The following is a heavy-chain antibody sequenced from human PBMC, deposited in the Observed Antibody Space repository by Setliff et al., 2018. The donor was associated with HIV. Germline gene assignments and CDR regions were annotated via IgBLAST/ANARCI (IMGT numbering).Heavy chain of an antibody. CDR1: GYSFTNYW. CDR2: IYPGDSDT. CDR3: ARHGQYGSGNYYNRPFDY. Sequence: GESLEISCKGSGYSFTNYWIAWLRQMPGKGLEYMGIIYPGDSDTRYSPSFQGLVTISADKSINTSYLQWSRLKASDTAMYYCARHGQYGSGNYYNRPFDYWGQGTLVTVSS. D-gene: IGHD3-10*01. J-gene: IGHJ4*02. V-gene: IGHV5-51*01.